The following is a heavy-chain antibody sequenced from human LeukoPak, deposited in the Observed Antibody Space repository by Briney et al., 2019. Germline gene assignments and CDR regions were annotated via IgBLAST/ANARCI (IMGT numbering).Heavy chain of an antibody. D-gene: IGHD6-13*01. Sequence: PSETLSLTCVVSGGSISSDSHYWSWIRQPPGKGLEWTGCLYYNGNTNYNPSLKSRVTIPVDTSENQFSLKLTSVTAADTAVYYCARGPYSSSWHSPLDHWGQGALVTVSS. CDR3: ARGPYSSSWHSPLDH. CDR2: LYYNGNT. V-gene: IGHV4-61*01. J-gene: IGHJ4*02. CDR1: GGSISSDSHY.